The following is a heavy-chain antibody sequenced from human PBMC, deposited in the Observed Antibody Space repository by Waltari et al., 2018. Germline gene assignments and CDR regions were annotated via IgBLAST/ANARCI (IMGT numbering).Heavy chain of an antibody. V-gene: IGHV4-4*02. CDR1: ADSISSSYW. Sequence: QLQLQESGPGLVKPSGPLSLTCTVSADSISSSYWWSWVPQPPGKGLEWIGQIHGSGRTNYYPSLESRVTISLDTSNNQFSLKVTSATASDTAVYYCARDRGRGLYLDSWGQGALVTVSP. D-gene: IGHD2-15*01. J-gene: IGHJ4*02. CDR3: ARDRGRGLYLDS. CDR2: IHGSGRT.